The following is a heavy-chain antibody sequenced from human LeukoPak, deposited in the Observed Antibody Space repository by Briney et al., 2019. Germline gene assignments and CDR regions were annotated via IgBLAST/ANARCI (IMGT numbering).Heavy chain of an antibody. J-gene: IGHJ6*02. CDR1: GGSISSDY. D-gene: IGHD3-10*01. CDR3: ARGRMPVWFGESLGGMDV. Sequence: SETLSLTCTVSGGSISSDYWSWIRQPAGKGLEWIGRIYTSGSTNYNPSLKSRVTMSVDTSKNQFSLKLSSVTAADTAVYYCARGRMPVWFGESLGGMDVWGQGTTVTVSS. V-gene: IGHV4-4*07. CDR2: IYTSGST.